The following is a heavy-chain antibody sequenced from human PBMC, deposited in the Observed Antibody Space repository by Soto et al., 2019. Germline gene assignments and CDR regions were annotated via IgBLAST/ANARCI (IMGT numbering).Heavy chain of an antibody. CDR1: GGSISSGDYY. Sequence: SETLSLTCTVSGGSISSGDYYWSWIRQPPGKGLEWIGYIYYSGSTYYNPSLKSRVTISVDTSKNQFSLKLSSVTAADTAVYYCARDAMWGDWFDPWGQGTLVTVSS. D-gene: IGHD1-26*01. CDR2: IYYSGST. CDR3: ARDAMWGDWFDP. V-gene: IGHV4-30-4*01. J-gene: IGHJ5*02.